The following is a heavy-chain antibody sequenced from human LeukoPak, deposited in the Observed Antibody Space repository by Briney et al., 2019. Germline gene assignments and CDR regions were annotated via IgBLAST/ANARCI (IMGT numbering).Heavy chain of an antibody. CDR1: GFTFSTYW. V-gene: IGHV3-7*05. J-gene: IGHJ4*01. Sequence: PGGSLRLSCAASGFTFSTYWMSWVRQAPGKGLEWVANIKQDGSEKYYVDSVKGRFTISRDNAKNTLSLQMNSLSAEDTAVYYCARLGVAAHVDYWGQGTLVTVSS. CDR3: ARLGVAAHVDY. D-gene: IGHD2-21*01. CDR2: IKQDGSEK.